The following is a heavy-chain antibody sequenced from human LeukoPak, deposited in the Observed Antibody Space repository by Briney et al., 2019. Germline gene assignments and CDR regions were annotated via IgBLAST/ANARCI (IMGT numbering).Heavy chain of an antibody. CDR3: ATEEEQRAWFDP. V-gene: IGHV1-69*04. J-gene: IGHJ5*02. Sequence: GASVKVSCKASGGTFSSYAISWVRQAPGQGLEWMGRIIPILGIANYAQKFQGRVTITADKSTSTAYMELSSLRSEDTAVYYCATEEEQRAWFDPWGQGTLVTVSS. CDR1: GGTFSSYA. D-gene: IGHD1-26*01. CDR2: IIPILGIA.